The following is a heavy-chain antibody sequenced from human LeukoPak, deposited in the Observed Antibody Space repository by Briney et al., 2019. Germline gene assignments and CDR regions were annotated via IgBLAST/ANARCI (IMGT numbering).Heavy chain of an antibody. CDR1: GYSFSNYW. CDR2: IYPGDSDT. Sequence: GESLKISCKGSGYSFSNYWIGWVRQMPGKGLEWMGIIYPGDSDTRYSPSFQGQVTISADKSIGTAYLQWGSLKASDTAMYYCARRADTSAYYTYWGQGTLVTVFS. D-gene: IGHD3-22*01. CDR3: ARRADTSAYYTY. V-gene: IGHV5-51*01. J-gene: IGHJ4*02.